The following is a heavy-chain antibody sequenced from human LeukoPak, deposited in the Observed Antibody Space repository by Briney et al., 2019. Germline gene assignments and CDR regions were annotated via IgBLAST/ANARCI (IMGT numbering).Heavy chain of an antibody. CDR2: ISTDGYTT. V-gene: IGHV3-74*01. J-gene: IGHJ4*02. D-gene: IGHD6-19*01. CDR3: AKLPVAGLYFDY. Sequence: GGSLRLSCAASGLAFSAYKMHWVRQAPRKGLVWVSRISTDGYTTDYADFVQGRFTASRDNSKNTLYLQMNSLRVEDTAVYYCAKLPVAGLYFDYWGQGTLVTVSS. CDR1: GLAFSAYK.